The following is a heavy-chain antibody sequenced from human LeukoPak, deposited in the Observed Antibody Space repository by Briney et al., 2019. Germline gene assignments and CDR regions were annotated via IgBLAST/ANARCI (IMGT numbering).Heavy chain of an antibody. D-gene: IGHD3-22*01. CDR2: MNPNSGNT. CDR3: ARGGDSSGHTDY. Sequence: ASVKVSCKASGYTFTSTAINWVRQATGQGLEWMGWMNPNSGNTGYAQKFQGRVTMTRNTSISTAYMELSSLRSEDTAVYYCARGGDSSGHTDYWGQGTLVTVSS. J-gene: IGHJ4*02. V-gene: IGHV1-8*01. CDR1: GYTFTSTA.